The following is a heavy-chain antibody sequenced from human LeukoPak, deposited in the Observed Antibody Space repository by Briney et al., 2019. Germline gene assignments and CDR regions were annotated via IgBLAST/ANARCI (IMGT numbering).Heavy chain of an antibody. J-gene: IGHJ5*02. V-gene: IGHV3-74*01. CDR1: GFTFSSYW. CDR3: ARVRFEQQVFWFDP. D-gene: IGHD6-13*01. Sequence: GGSLRLSCAASGFTFSSYWMHWVRHAPGKGLVWVSRINSDGSSTSYADSVKGRFTISRDNAKNTLYLQMNSLRAEDTAVYYCARVRFEQQVFWFDPWGQGTPVTVSS. CDR2: INSDGSST.